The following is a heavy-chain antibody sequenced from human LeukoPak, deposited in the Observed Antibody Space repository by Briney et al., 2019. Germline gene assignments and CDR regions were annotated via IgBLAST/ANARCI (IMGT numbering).Heavy chain of an antibody. CDR3: ARDQGDDRDY. CDR1: GGSISSGSYY. CDR2: TYTSGST. D-gene: IGHD1-14*01. J-gene: IGHJ4*02. Sequence: SQTLSLTCTVSGGSISSGSYYWSWIRQPAGKGLEWIGRTYTSGSTNYNPSLKSRVTISVDTSKNQFSLKLSSVTAADTAVYYCARDQGDDRDYWGQGTLVTVSS. V-gene: IGHV4-61*02.